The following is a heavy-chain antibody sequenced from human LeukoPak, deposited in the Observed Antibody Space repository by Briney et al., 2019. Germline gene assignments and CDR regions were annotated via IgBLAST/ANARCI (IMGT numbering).Heavy chain of an antibody. J-gene: IGHJ4*02. CDR3: TRATGWYPDY. CDR1: GFSFSNYW. Sequence: TGGSLRLSCAASGFSFSNYWMSWVRQAPGKGLEWVANIKHDGIEMNYADSAKGRFTISRDNAKNSLYLQMTSLRAEDTALYYCTRATGWYPDYWGQETLITVSS. CDR2: IKHDGIEM. V-gene: IGHV3-7*04. D-gene: IGHD6-19*01.